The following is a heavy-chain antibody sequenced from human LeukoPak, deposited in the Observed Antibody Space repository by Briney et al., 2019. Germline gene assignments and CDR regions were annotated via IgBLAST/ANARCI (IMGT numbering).Heavy chain of an antibody. Sequence: PGGSLRLSCAASGFTFSSYGMHWVRQAPGKGLEWVAFIRYDGSNKYYADSVKGRFTISRDNSKNTLYLQMKSLRAEDTALYYCAKDRTYYYGSSGSAVALDIWGQGTMVTVSS. CDR1: GFTFSSYG. D-gene: IGHD3-22*01. V-gene: IGHV3-30*02. J-gene: IGHJ3*02. CDR3: AKDRTYYYGSSGSAVALDI. CDR2: IRYDGSNK.